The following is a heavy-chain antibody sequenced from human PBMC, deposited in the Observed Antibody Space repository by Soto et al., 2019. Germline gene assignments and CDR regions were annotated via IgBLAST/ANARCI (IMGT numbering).Heavy chain of an antibody. CDR1: GYTFTSYG. CDR2: ISAYNGNT. D-gene: IGHD2-15*01. Sequence: ASVKVSCKASGYTFTSYGISWVRQAPGQGLEWMGWISAYNGNTNYAQKLQGRVTMTTDTSTSTAYMELRSLRSDDTAVYYCARVTYFSGGSCYFRYMDVWGKGTTVTVSS. CDR3: ARVTYFSGGSCYFRYMDV. V-gene: IGHV1-18*01. J-gene: IGHJ6*03.